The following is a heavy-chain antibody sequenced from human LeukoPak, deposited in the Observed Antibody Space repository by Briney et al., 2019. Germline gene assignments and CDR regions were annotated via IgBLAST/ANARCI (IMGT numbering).Heavy chain of an antibody. J-gene: IGHJ6*03. CDR1: GYSFTSYW. CDR2: IYPGDSDT. CDR3: ARHKIVEEVTHYYYYYYMDV. D-gene: IGHD3-16*02. Sequence: GESLKISCKGSGYSFTSYWFGWVRQVPGKGLEWMGIIYPGDSDTRYSPSFQGQVTISADKSISTAYLQWSSLKASDTAMYYCARHKIVEEVTHYYYYYYMDVWGKGTTVTVSS. V-gene: IGHV5-51*01.